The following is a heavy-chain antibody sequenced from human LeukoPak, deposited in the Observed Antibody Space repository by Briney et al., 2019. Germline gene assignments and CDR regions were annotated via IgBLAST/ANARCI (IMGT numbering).Heavy chain of an antibody. D-gene: IGHD5-18*01. Sequence: ASVKVSCKASGYTFTSCGISWVRQAPGQGLEWMGWISAYNGNTNYAQKLQGRVTMTTDTSTSTAYMELRSLRSDDTAVYYCAVGRGYSYGPGPFDYWGQGTLVTVSS. CDR3: AVGRGYSYGPGPFDY. J-gene: IGHJ4*02. CDR2: ISAYNGNT. V-gene: IGHV1-18*01. CDR1: GYTFTSCG.